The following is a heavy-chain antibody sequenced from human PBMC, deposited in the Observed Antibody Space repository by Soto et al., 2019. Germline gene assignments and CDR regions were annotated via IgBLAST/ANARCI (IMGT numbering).Heavy chain of an antibody. Sequence: EVQLLESGGGLVQPGGSLRLSCAASGFTFSSYAMAWVRQAPGKGLEWVSGISGGGGGTYYPDSVKGRFTVSRDNSKNTLYLQMNSLRAEDTALYYCAKRDSIQAFDYWGQGTLVTVSS. J-gene: IGHJ4*02. CDR2: ISGGGGGT. V-gene: IGHV3-23*01. CDR3: AKRDSIQAFDY. D-gene: IGHD2-21*01. CDR1: GFTFSSYA.